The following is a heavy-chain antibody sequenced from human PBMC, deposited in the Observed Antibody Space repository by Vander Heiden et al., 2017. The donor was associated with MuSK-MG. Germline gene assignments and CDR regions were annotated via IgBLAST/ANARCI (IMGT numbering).Heavy chain of an antibody. CDR3: ARDIGDPHYYYYYMDV. CDR2: INPNSGGT. Sequence: QVQLVQSGAEVKKPGASVTVSCTASGHTFPGSCVHWVRRAPGQGLEWMGWINPNSGGTNYAQKFQGRVTMTRDTSISTAYMELSRLRSDDTAVYYCARDIGDPHYYYYYMDVWAKGTTVTVSS. V-gene: IGHV1-2*02. CDR1: GHTFPGSC. D-gene: IGHD3-16*01. J-gene: IGHJ6*03.